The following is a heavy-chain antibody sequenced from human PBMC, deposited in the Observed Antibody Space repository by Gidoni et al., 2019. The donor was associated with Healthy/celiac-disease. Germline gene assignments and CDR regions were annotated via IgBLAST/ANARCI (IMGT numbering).Heavy chain of an antibody. D-gene: IGHD6-13*01. J-gene: IGHJ3*02. V-gene: IGHV4-39*01. CDR1: GGSIRSSSYY. Sequence: QLHLQESGPGLVKPSETLSLTCTVSGGSIRSSSYYWGWIRHPPGKGLEWIGSIYYSGRTYYNPSLKSRVTISVDTSKNQFSLKLSSVTAADTAVYYCASPNVYSSSWDDAFDIWGQGTMVNVSS. CDR3: ASPNVYSSSWDDAFDI. CDR2: IYYSGRT.